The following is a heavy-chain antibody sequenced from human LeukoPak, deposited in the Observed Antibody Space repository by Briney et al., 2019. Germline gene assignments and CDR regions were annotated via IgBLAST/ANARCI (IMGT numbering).Heavy chain of an antibody. CDR1: GGSISSYY. Sequence: SETLSLTCTVSGGSISSYYWSWIRQPPGKGLEGIGYIYDSWSTNYNPSLKSRVTISVDTSKNQLSLKLSSVTAADPAVYYCARGGGLLWFGESLNNWFAPWGQGTLVTVSS. J-gene: IGHJ5*02. CDR3: ARGGGLLWFGESLNNWFAP. V-gene: IGHV4-59*12. D-gene: IGHD3-10*01. CDR2: IYDSWST.